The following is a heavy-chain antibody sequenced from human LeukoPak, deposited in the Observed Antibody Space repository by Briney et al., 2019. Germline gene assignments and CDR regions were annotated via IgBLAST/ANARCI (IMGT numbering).Heavy chain of an antibody. Sequence: GASVKVSCKASGGTFSSYAISWVRQAPGQGLEWMGGIIPIFGTANYAQKFQGRVTITADESTSTAYMELSSLRSEDTAVYYCARIGMGGDFNYYYYYGMDVWGQGTTVTVSS. CDR3: ARIGMGGDFNYYYYYGMDV. CDR2: IIPIFGTA. D-gene: IGHD2-21*01. CDR1: GGTFSSYA. J-gene: IGHJ6*02. V-gene: IGHV1-69*13.